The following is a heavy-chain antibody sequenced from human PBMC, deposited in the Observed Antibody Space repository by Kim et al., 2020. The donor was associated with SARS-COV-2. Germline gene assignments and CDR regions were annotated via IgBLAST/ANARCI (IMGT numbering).Heavy chain of an antibody. J-gene: IGHJ4*02. V-gene: IGHV3-49*03. Sequence: GGSLRLSCTASGFTFGDYAMSWFRQAPGKGLEWVGFIRSKAYGGTTEYAASVKGRFTISRDDSKSIAYLQMNSLKTEDTAVYYCTRTSLYCTNGVCEIDYWGQGTLVTVSS. D-gene: IGHD2-8*01. CDR1: GFTFGDYA. CDR3: TRTSLYCTNGVCEIDY. CDR2: IRSKAYGGTT.